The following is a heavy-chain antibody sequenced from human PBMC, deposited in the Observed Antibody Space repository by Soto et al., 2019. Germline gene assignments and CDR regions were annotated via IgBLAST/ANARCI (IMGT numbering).Heavy chain of an antibody. CDR3: AKAKRLILTGYYDY. CDR2: ISGSGGST. CDR1: GFTFSSYA. J-gene: IGHJ4*02. D-gene: IGHD3-9*01. V-gene: IGHV3-23*01. Sequence: GGSLRLSCAASGFTFSSYAMSWVRQAPGKGLEWVSAISGSGGSTYYADSVKGRFTISRDNSKNTLYLQMNSLRAEDTAVYYCAKAKRLILTGYYDYWGQGTLVTVSS.